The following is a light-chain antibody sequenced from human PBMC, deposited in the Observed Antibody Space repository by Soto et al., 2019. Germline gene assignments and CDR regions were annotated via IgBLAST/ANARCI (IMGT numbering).Light chain of an antibody. CDR1: QSIGSY. V-gene: IGKV3-11*01. CDR2: DSS. Sequence: ELVLTQSPATLSLSPGERATLSCRANQSIGSYLAWYQQKPGQAPWLLIYDSSNRATGIPARFSGSGSGTDFTLTINSLEPDDFAVYYCQQRSNWPWTFGPGTKVDIK. CDR3: QQRSNWPWT. J-gene: IGKJ1*01.